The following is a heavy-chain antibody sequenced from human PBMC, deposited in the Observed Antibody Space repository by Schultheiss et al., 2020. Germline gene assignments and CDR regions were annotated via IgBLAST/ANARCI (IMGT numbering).Heavy chain of an antibody. CDR3: ARGEEAPYYYYGMDV. CDR1: GFTFSSYA. CDR2: ISGSGGST. Sequence: GGSLRLSCAASGFTFSSYAMSWVRQAPGKGLEWVSAISGSGGSTYYADSVKGRFTISRDNSKNTLYLQMNSLRAEDTAVYYCARGEEAPYYYYGMDVWGQGTTVAVSS. V-gene: IGHV3-23*01. J-gene: IGHJ6*02.